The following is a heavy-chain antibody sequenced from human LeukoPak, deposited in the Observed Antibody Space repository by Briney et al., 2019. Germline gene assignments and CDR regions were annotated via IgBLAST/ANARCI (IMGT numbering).Heavy chain of an antibody. CDR2: IYTSGST. J-gene: IGHJ5*02. V-gene: IGHV4-61*02. CDR3: ASIYPWQQLRNWFDP. D-gene: IGHD6-13*01. Sequence: PSETLSLTCTISGGSISSGSYYWSWIRQPAGKGLEWIGRIYTSGSTNYNPSLKSRVTISVDTSKNQFSLKLSSVTAADTAVYYCASIYPWQQLRNWFDPWGQGTLVTVSS. CDR1: GGSISSGSYY.